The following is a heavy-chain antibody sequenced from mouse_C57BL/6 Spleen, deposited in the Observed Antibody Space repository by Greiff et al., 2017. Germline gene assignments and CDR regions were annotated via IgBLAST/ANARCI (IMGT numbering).Heavy chain of an antibody. Sequence: VQLQQSGPELVKPGASVKISCKASGYAFSSSWMNWVKQRPGKGLEWIGRIYPGDGDTNYNGKFKGKATLTADKSSSTAYMQLSSLTSEDSAVYFCARRDSSGYVWFAYWGQGTLVTVSA. D-gene: IGHD3-2*02. J-gene: IGHJ3*01. CDR2: IYPGDGDT. CDR3: ARRDSSGYVWFAY. CDR1: GYAFSSSW. V-gene: IGHV1-82*01.